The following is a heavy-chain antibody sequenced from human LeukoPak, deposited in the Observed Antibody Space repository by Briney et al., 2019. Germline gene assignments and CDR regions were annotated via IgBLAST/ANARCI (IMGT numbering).Heavy chain of an antibody. D-gene: IGHD5-18*01. CDR1: GFTFDNYA. Sequence: PGGSLRLSCAASGFTFDNYAMHWVRQAPGKGLEWVSGIAWNSGEKGYAGSVKGRFTISRDNAKNSLYLQMNSLRAEDTAMYYCAKDSGGYSYGYFFDLWGQGTLVTVSS. V-gene: IGHV3-9*01. CDR3: AKDSGGYSYGYFFDL. CDR2: IAWNSGEK. J-gene: IGHJ4*02.